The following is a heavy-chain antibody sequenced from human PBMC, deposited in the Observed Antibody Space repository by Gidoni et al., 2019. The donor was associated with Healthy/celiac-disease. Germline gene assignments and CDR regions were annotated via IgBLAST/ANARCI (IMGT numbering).Heavy chain of an antibody. V-gene: IGHV1-69*06. D-gene: IGHD2-15*01. J-gene: IGHJ6*02. Sequence: QVQLVQSGAEVKKPGSSVKVSCKASGGTFSSYAISWVRQAPGQGLEWMGGIIPIFGTANYAQKFQGRVTITADKSTSTAYMELSSLRSEDTAVYYCARGREKLPTLLHYYYYGMDVWGQGTTVTVSS. CDR2: IIPIFGTA. CDR3: ARGREKLPTLLHYYYYGMDV. CDR1: GGTFSSYA.